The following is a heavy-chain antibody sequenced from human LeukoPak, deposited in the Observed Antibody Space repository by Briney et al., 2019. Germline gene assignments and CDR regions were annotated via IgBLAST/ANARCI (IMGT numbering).Heavy chain of an antibody. CDR1: GGTFSSYA. CDR3: ARGTPGYDFWSGYYKGVVWFDP. Sequence: RGSSVKVSCKASGGTFSSYAISWVRQAPGQGLEWMGGIIPIFGTANYAQKFQGRVTITADESTSTAYMELSSLRSEDTAVYYCARGTPGYDFWSGYYKGVVWFDPWGQGTLVTVSS. CDR2: IIPIFGTA. D-gene: IGHD3-3*01. V-gene: IGHV1-69*01. J-gene: IGHJ5*02.